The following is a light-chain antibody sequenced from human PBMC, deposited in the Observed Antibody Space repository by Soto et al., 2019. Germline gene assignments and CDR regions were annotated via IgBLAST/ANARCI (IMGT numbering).Light chain of an antibody. CDR1: QGIRHD. CDR2: AAS. V-gene: IGKV1-17*01. CDR3: LQHNSYPIT. J-gene: IGKJ3*01. Sequence: DIQMTQSPSSLSASVGDRVTITCRASQGIRHDLGWYQQKPGKAPKRLIYAASSLQSGVPSRSSGSGSGTEFTLTISSLQPEDFATYYCLQHNSYPITFGPGTKVDIK.